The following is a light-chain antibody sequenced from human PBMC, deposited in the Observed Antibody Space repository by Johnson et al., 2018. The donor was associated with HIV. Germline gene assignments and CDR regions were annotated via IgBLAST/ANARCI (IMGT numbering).Light chain of an antibody. CDR1: SSNVGNNY. CDR2: ENN. J-gene: IGLJ1*01. CDR3: GTWDSSLTIGGV. V-gene: IGLV1-51*02. Sequence: QSVLTQPPSVSAAPGQKVTIYCSGSSSNVGNNYVSWYQQLPGTAPKLLIYENNKRPSGIPDRFSGSKSGTSATLGITGLQTGDEADYYCGTWDSSLTIGGVFRRGTKVTGL.